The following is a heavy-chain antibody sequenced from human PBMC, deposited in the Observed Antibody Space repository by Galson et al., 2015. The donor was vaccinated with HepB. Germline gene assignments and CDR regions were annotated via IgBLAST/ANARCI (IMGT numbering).Heavy chain of an antibody. V-gene: IGHV4-4*02. CDR2: IYHSGST. CDR1: W. CDR3: ARVSTIFGVVMAYFDY. D-gene: IGHD3-3*01. J-gene: IGHJ4*02. Sequence: WWSWVRQPPGKGLEWIGEIYHSGSTNYNPSLKSRVTISVDKSKNQFSLKLSSVTAADTAVYYCARVSTIFGVVMAYFDYWGQGTLVTVSP.